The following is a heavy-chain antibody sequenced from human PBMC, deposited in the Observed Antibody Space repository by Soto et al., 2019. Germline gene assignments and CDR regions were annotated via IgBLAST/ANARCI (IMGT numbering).Heavy chain of an antibody. J-gene: IGHJ4*01. Sequence: GEALKISGSCAWYSFTRYSIAWVRQMPGKGLEWMERIEPSDSYTNYSPSFQGHVTISADKSISTAYLQWSRLKASDTAMYYCARHEGYGGNSYFNSWGQGTLVTVSS. CDR3: ARHEGYGGNSYFNS. CDR1: WYSFTRYS. V-gene: IGHV5-10-1*01. D-gene: IGHD4-17*01. CDR2: IEPSDSYT.